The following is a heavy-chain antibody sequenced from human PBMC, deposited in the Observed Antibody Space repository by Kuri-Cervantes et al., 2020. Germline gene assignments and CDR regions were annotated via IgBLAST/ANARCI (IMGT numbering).Heavy chain of an antibody. CDR2: ISPDGSDK. V-gene: IGHV3-30*03. CDR3: ARGGVDIVATIHYYYYYYMDV. J-gene: IGHJ6*03. D-gene: IGHD5-12*01. CDR1: ADTCGRDG. Sequence: AASADTCGRDGLPWVRQAPGKGLEWVAVISPDGSDKYYADSLKGRFTISRDNSKNALYLQMSSLRAEDTAVYYCARGGVDIVATIHYYYYYYMDVWGKGTTVTVSS.